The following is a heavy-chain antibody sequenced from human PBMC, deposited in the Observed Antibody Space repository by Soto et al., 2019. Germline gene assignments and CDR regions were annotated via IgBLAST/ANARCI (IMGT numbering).Heavy chain of an antibody. V-gene: IGHV2-5*02. Sequence: QITLKESGPTLVKPTQTLTLPCTFSGFSLSTSGVGVGWIRQPPGKALEWLALIYWDDDKRYSPSLKSRLTITKDTSKNQVVLTMTNMDPVDTSTYYCAHWYYYDSSGYYRYYFDYWGQGTLVTVSS. CDR1: GFSLSTSGVG. J-gene: IGHJ4*02. D-gene: IGHD3-22*01. CDR3: AHWYYYDSSGYYRYYFDY. CDR2: IYWDDDK.